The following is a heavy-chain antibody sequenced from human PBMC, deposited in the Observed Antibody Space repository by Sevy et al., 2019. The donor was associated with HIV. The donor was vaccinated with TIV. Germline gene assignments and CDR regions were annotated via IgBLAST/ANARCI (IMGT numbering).Heavy chain of an antibody. CDR1: GFTFSRYW. CDR3: ARKDSSGLDC. Sequence: GESLKISCAASGFTFSRYWMHWVRQVPGKGLVWVSRINSDGSSTSYADSVRGRFTISRDNAKNTLYLQMNSLRAEDTVVYYCARKDSSGLDCWGQGTLVTVSS. J-gene: IGHJ4*02. D-gene: IGHD3-22*01. V-gene: IGHV3-74*01. CDR2: INSDGSST.